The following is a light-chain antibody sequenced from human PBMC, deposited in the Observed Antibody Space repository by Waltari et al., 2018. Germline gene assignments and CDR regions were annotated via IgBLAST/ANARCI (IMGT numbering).Light chain of an antibody. J-gene: IGKJ1*01. CDR2: RGS. V-gene: IGKV2-30*02. CDR3: RQGTRWAWT. Sequence: DVVLTQSPLSLPVALGQPASLSRRSRQSLVPSDGNTISNWFQQCPGQTPRRLICRGSTRDSEVPHRFSGGGSGTDVALKISRVEAEDVGVDYCRQGTRWAWTFGQGTKVEVK. CDR1: QSLVPSDGNTI.